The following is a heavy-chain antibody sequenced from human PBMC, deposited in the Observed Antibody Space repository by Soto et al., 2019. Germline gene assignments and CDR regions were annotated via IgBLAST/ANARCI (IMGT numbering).Heavy chain of an antibody. CDR1: GASITYGAYS. J-gene: IGHJ4*02. D-gene: IGHD3-10*01. CDR3: ARGGGFDFFDY. CDR2: INHLETT. V-gene: IGHV4-30-2*01. Sequence: QLQLHMSGSGLVKPSQTLSLTCTVSGASITYGAYSWSWIRQTPGKGLEWIGYINHLETTFYNPSFESRLTLSIDRTKNQFSLNLKSMSAADRAVYFCARGGGFDFFDYWGQGILVTVSS.